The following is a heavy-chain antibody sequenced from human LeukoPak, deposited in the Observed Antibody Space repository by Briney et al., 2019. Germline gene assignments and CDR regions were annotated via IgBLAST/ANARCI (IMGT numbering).Heavy chain of an antibody. V-gene: IGHV3-30-3*01. CDR3: ATYGGPYSSSWYFDY. D-gene: IGHD6-13*01. Sequence: PGRSLRLSCAASGFTFSSYTMHWVRQAPGKGLEWVAVISYDGSTEYYADSVKGRFTISRDNSKNTLYVQMNSLRAEDTAVYYCATYGGPYSSSWYFDYWGQGTLVTVSS. CDR2: ISYDGSTE. CDR1: GFTFSSYT. J-gene: IGHJ4*02.